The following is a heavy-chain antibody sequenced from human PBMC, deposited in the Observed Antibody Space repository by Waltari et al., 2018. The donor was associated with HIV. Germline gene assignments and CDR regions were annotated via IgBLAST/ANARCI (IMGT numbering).Heavy chain of an antibody. CDR2: ISGSGGST. J-gene: IGHJ4*01. Sequence: EVQLLESGGGLVQPGGSLRLSCAASGFTFSSYAMSLVRPAPGKGLEWVSAISGSGGSTYYADSVKGRFTISRDNSKNTLYLQMNSLRAEDTAVYYCAKDTHYYDSSGYYYYWGQEPWSPSPQ. CDR1: GFTFSSYA. V-gene: IGHV3-23*01. D-gene: IGHD3-22*01. CDR3: AKDTHYYDSSGYYYY.